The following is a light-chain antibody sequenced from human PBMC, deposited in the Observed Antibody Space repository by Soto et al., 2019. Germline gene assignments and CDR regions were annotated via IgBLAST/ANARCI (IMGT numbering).Light chain of an antibody. V-gene: IGKV3-15*01. J-gene: IGKJ1*01. CDR3: QQYRDWPWT. CDR2: GAS. Sequence: EIVMTQSTATLSVSPGERASLSCRASQSVITNLAWYQQNPGQPPRLLVYGASTRAAGVPARFSGSGSGTEFTLTISSLQSEDSALYYCQQYRDWPWTFGQGTKVEIK. CDR1: QSVITN.